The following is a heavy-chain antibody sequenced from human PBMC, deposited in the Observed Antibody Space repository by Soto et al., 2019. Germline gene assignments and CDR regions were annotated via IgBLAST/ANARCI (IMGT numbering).Heavy chain of an antibody. V-gene: IGHV1-46*01. J-gene: IGHJ6*02. D-gene: IGHD1-26*01. Sequence: ASVKVSCKASGYTFISYYMHWVRQAPGQGLEWMGIINPSGGSTSYAQKFQGRVTMTRDTSTSTVYMELSSLRSEDTAVYYCARAGVGATMHYYYYGMHVSGQATTVTVSS. CDR2: INPSGGST. CDR3: ARAGVGATMHYYYYGMHV. CDR1: GYTFISYY.